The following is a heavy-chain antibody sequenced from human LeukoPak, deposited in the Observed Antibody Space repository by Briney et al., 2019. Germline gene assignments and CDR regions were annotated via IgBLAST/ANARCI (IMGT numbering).Heavy chain of an antibody. CDR1: GFSFTGYD. V-gene: IGHV1-2*02. CDR2: INPNTGDT. D-gene: IGHD6-13*01. Sequence: ASVKVSCKASGFSFTGYDMHWVRQAPGQGLEWMGWINPNTGDTNYAQKFQGRVTMTRDTSINTAYLEVSGLKSEDTAVYYCARVGSWYNNHNWFDPWGQGTLVTVSS. J-gene: IGHJ5*02. CDR3: ARVGSWYNNHNWFDP.